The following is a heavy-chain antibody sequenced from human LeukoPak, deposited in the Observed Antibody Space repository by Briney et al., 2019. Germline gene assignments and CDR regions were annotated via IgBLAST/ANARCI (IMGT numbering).Heavy chain of an antibody. V-gene: IGHV3-30*03. CDR2: ISYDGSNK. D-gene: IGHD2-15*01. CDR3: ARDPPSGYCSGGSCYPYYYYGMDV. J-gene: IGHJ6*02. CDR1: GFTFSSYG. Sequence: GGSLRLSCAASGFTFSSYGMHWVRQAPGKGLEWVAVISYDGSNKYYADSVKGRFTISRDNSKNTLYLQKNSLRAEDTAVYYCARDPPSGYCSGGSCYPYYYYGMDVWGQGTTVTVSS.